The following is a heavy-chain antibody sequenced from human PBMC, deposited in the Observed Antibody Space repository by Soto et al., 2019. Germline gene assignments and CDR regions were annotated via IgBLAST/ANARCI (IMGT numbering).Heavy chain of an antibody. CDR2: IDNSGST. CDR1: GCSISNYV. D-gene: IGHD3-3*01. Sequence: SETLSLTFAVSGCSISNYVCNWIRQPAGKGLEWIGRIDNSGSTNYNPSLKSRITMSADTSRNQFSLKLNSVTAADTAVYYCARGGQDFWSGPFDYWGQGALVTVSS. CDR3: ARGGQDFWSGPFDY. J-gene: IGHJ4*02. V-gene: IGHV4-4*07.